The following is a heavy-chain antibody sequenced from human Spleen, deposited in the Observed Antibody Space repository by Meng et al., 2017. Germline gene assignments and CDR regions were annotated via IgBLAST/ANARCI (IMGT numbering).Heavy chain of an antibody. CDR2: IYHSGST. Sequence: VPLQQWGGGLLKPSETLSLTCAVYGGSFSGYYWSWIRQPPGKGLEWIGEIYHSGSTNYNPSLKSRVTMSVDKSKNQFSLKLSSVTAADTAVYYCASQVFSGLNWFGPWGQGTLVTVSS. CDR3: ASQVFSGLNWFGP. D-gene: IGHD3-10*01. V-gene: IGHV4-34*01. J-gene: IGHJ5*02. CDR1: GGSFSGYY.